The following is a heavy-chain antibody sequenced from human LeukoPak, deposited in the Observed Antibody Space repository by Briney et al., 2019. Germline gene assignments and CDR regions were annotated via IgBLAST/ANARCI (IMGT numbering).Heavy chain of an antibody. CDR3: APRIYYYDSSGCYTHNYNWFDP. Sequence: PGGSLRLSCAASGFTFSSYSMNWVRQAPGKGLEWVSSISSSSSCIYYADSVKGRFTISRDNAKNSLYLQMNSLRAEDTAVYYCAPRIYYYDSSGCYTHNYNWFDPWGQGTLVTVSS. J-gene: IGHJ5*02. CDR2: ISSSSSCI. CDR1: GFTFSSYS. V-gene: IGHV3-21*01. D-gene: IGHD3-22*01.